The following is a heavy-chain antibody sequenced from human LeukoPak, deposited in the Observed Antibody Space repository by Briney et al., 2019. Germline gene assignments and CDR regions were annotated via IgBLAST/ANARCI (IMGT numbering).Heavy chain of an antibody. J-gene: IGHJ5*02. CDR3: ARGTSYDMFDP. CDR1: GGSISSYY. CDR2: IYYSGST. V-gene: IGHV4-59*01. Sequence: SETLSLTCTVSGGSISSYYWSWIRQPPGKGLEWIGYIYYSGSTNYNPSLKSRVTISVDTSRNQFSLKLSSVTAADTAVYYSARGTSYDMFDPWGQGTLVTVSS. D-gene: IGHD3-9*01.